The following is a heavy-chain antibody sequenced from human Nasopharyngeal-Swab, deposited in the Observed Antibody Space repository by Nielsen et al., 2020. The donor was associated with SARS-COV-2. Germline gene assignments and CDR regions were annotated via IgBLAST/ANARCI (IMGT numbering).Heavy chain of an antibody. D-gene: IGHD5-18*01. V-gene: IGHV1-8*01. CDR1: GYTFTSYD. Sequence: ASVKVSCKASGYTFTSYDINWVRQATGQGLEWMGWMNPNSGNTGYAQKFQGRVTVTRNTSISTAYMELSSLRSEDTAVYYCARAGKIQLWFNSLYYFDYWGQGTLVTVSS. J-gene: IGHJ4*02. CDR3: ARAGKIQLWFNSLYYFDY. CDR2: MNPNSGNT.